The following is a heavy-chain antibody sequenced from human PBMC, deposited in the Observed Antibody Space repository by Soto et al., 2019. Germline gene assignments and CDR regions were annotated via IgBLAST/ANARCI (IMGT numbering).Heavy chain of an antibody. J-gene: IGHJ4*02. CDR1: GFTFSNAW. CDR3: TSEWEDHDIVATIGVY. V-gene: IGHV3-15*01. CDR2: IKSKTDGGTT. D-gene: IGHD5-12*01. Sequence: EVQLVESGGGLVKPGGSLRLSCAASGFTFSNAWMSWVRQAPGKGLEWVGRIKSKTDGGTTDYAAPVKGRFTISRDDSKNTLYLQMNSLKTEDTAVYYCTSEWEDHDIVATIGVYWGQGTLVTVSS.